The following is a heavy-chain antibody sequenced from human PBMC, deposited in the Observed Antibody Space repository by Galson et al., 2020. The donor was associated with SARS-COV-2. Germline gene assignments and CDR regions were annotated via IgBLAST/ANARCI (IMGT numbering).Heavy chain of an antibody. CDR3: ARDFTGTTSRYFYYGMDV. J-gene: IGHJ6*02. CDR2: INPSGGST. CDR1: GYTFTSYY. V-gene: IGHV1-46*01. Sequence: ASVKVSCKASGYTFTSYYMHWVRQAPGQGLEWMGIINPSGGSTSYAQKFQGRVTMTRDTSTSTVYMELSSLRSEDTAVYYCARDFTGTTSRYFYYGMDVWGQGTTFTVSS. D-gene: IGHD1-1*01.